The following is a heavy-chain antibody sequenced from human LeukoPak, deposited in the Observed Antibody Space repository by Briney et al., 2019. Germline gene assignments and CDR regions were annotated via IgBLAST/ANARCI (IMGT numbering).Heavy chain of an antibody. D-gene: IGHD3-9*01. CDR1: GFTFSAYG. CDR3: AKGGLDRRWFDP. Sequence: GGSLRLSCAASGFTFSAYGMHWVRQAPGKGLEWVSFIRYDGSNKYYTDSVKGRFTISRDNSKNTLYLQMDSLRAEDTAVYYCAKGGLDRRWFDPWGHGTLVTVSA. J-gene: IGHJ5*02. CDR2: IRYDGSNK. V-gene: IGHV3-30*02.